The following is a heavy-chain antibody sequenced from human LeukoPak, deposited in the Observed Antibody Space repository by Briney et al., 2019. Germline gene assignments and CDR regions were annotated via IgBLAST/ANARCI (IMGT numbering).Heavy chain of an antibody. CDR2: ISFSGGSK. J-gene: IGHJ4*02. CDR1: GFTFNTYA. D-gene: IGHD2-15*01. Sequence: GASLRLSCAASGFTFNTYAMTWVRQAPGKGLEWVSVISFSGGSKYYADSVKGRFTISRDNSKNTLYLQMNSLRADDTAVYYCAKPNLPYCSGGSCYGFDYWGQGTLVTVSS. CDR3: AKPNLPYCSGGSCYGFDY. V-gene: IGHV3-23*01.